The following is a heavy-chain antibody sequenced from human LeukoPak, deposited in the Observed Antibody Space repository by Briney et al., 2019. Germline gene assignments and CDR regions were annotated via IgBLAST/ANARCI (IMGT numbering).Heavy chain of an antibody. CDR3: ASRPLVGGTPHVAYFDY. Sequence: SVKVSCKASGGTFSNYAISWVRQAPGQGLEWMGGIIPIFGSANYAQKFQDRVTITADKSTSTAYMDLSSLRSEDTAVYYCASRPLVGGTPHVAYFDYWGQGTLVTVSS. CDR1: GGTFSNYA. D-gene: IGHD1-26*01. J-gene: IGHJ4*02. CDR2: IIPIFGSA. V-gene: IGHV1-69*06.